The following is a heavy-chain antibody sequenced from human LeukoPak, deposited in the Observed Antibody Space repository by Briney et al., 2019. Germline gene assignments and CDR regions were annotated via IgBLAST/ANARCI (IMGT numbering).Heavy chain of an antibody. CDR1: GFTFSSYA. J-gene: IGHJ4*02. V-gene: IGHV3-23*01. CDR3: AKDLPNSYGYIRAIDY. CDR2: ISGSGGST. D-gene: IGHD5-18*01. Sequence: GGSLRLSCAASGFTFSSYAMSWVRQAPGKGLEWVSDISGSGGSTYYADSVKGRFTISRDNSKNTLYLQMNSLRAEDTAVYYCAKDLPNSYGYIRAIDYWGQGTLVTVSS.